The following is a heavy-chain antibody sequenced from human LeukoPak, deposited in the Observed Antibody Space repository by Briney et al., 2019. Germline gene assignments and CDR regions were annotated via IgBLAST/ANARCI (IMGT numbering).Heavy chain of an antibody. D-gene: IGHD2-15*01. Sequence: GGSLRLSCAASGFTFSSYAMHWVRQAPGKGLEWVAVISYDGSNKYYADSVKGRFTISRDNSKNTLYLQMNSLRAEDTAVYYCARPGYCSGGSCQNWFDPWGQGTLVTVSS. CDR3: ARPGYCSGGSCQNWFDP. J-gene: IGHJ5*02. V-gene: IGHV3-30*04. CDR1: GFTFSSYA. CDR2: ISYDGSNK.